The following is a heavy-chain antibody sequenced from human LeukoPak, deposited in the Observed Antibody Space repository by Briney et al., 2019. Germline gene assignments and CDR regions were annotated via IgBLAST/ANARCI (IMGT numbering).Heavy chain of an antibody. D-gene: IGHD4-11*01. CDR3: AKDPDYSNYGWFDP. CDR2: ISSSSSTI. J-gene: IGHJ5*02. V-gene: IGHV3-48*01. CDR1: GFTFSSYS. Sequence: PGGSLRLSCAASGFTFSSYSMNWVRQAPGKGLEWVSYISSSSSTIYYADSVKGRFTISRDKAKNSLYLQMNSLRAEDTAVYYCAKDPDYSNYGWFDPWGQGTLVTVSS.